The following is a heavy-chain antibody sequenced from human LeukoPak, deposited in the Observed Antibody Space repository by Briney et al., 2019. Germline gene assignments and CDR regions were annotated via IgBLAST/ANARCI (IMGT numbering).Heavy chain of an antibody. CDR2: INPSGGST. CDR1: GYTFTSYY. Sequence: ASVKVSCKASGYTFTSYYMHWVRQAPGQGLEWMGIINPSGGSTSYAQKFQGRVTMTRDTSTSTVYMELSSLRPEDTAVYYCASIAAAETSYYYYYMDVWGKGTTVTVSS. V-gene: IGHV1-46*01. J-gene: IGHJ6*03. CDR3: ASIAAAETSYYYYYMDV. D-gene: IGHD6-13*01.